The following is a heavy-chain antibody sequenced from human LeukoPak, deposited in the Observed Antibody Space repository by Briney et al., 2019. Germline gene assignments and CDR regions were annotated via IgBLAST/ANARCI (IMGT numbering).Heavy chain of an antibody. CDR3: AKGDIVVVPSGRYYYYMDV. V-gene: IGHV3-43*02. CDR1: GFTFDDYA. CDR2: ISGDGGST. D-gene: IGHD2-2*01. Sequence: GGSLRLSCAASGFTFDDYAMHWVRQAPGKGLEWVSLISGDGGSTYYADSVKGRFTISRDNSKNSLYLQMNSLRTKDTALYYCAKGDIVVVPSGRYYYYMDVWGKGTTVTVSS. J-gene: IGHJ6*03.